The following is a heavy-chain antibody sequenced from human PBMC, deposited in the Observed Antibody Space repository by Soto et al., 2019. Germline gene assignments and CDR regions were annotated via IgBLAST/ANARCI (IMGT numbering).Heavy chain of an antibody. J-gene: IGHJ6*03. D-gene: IGHD5-12*01. CDR1: GFTFSDYY. CDR2: ISGSSGNI. Sequence: QVQLVESGGGVGKPGGSLRLSCAASGFTFSDYYMSWTRQAPGKGLEWVAYISGSSGNIYYADSVKGRFTISRDNAKNSLYLQTNSLRADDTAVYHCARDRYSGSDAYMDVWGNGTTVTVSS. CDR3: ARDRYSGSDAYMDV. V-gene: IGHV3-11*01.